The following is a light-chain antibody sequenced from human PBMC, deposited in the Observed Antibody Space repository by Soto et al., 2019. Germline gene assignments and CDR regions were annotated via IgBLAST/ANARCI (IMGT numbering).Light chain of an antibody. CDR2: GAS. CDR1: QSVSGN. Sequence: EIVMTQSPATLSVSPGERATLSCRASQSVSGNLAWYQQKPGQAPRLLIYGASTRATGIPARFSGSGSGTAFTLSISSLQFEDFAVYYCQQYNKWPPFTFGPGTKVDIK. J-gene: IGKJ3*01. V-gene: IGKV3-15*01. CDR3: QQYNKWPPFT.